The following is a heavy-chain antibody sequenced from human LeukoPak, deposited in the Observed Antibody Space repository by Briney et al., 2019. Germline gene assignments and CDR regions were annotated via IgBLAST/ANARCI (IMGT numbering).Heavy chain of an antibody. CDR2: IYYSGST. V-gene: IGHV4-39*01. J-gene: IGHJ6*03. D-gene: IGHD2-2*02. CDR3: ARPSSPAAIGGYYYYMDV. Sequence: SETPSLTCTVSGGSISSTSHYWGWIRQPPGKGLEWIGSIYYSGSTYYNPSLKSRVTISVDTSKNQFSLKLSSVTAADTAVYYCARPSSPAAIGGYYYYMDVWGKGTTVTVSS. CDR1: GGSISSTSHY.